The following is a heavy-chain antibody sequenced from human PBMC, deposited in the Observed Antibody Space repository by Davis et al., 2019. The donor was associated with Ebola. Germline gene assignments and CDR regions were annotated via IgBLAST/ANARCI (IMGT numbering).Heavy chain of an antibody. CDR3: VNPTSHLHH. CDR2: INGSGRII. J-gene: IGHJ5*02. V-gene: IGHV3-11*04. Sequence: PGGSLRLSCGASGFDFSDYYMGWIRQAPGKGLEWVSYINGSGRIIFYADSVKGRFTISRDNAKNSLFLQMNSLRADDTAVYYCVNPTSHLHHWGQGTLVTVSS. CDR1: GFDFSDYY.